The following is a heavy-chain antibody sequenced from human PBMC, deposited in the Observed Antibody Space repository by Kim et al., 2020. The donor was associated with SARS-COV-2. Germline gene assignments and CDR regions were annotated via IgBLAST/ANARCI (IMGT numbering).Heavy chain of an antibody. CDR3: ARPYCSGGSCYPGYFDY. Sequence: SETLSLTCTVSGGSISSSSYYWGWIRQPPGKGLEWIGSIYYSGSTYYNPSLKSRVTISVDTSKNQFSLKLSSVTAADTAVYYCARPYCSGGSCYPGYFDYWGQGTLVTASS. D-gene: IGHD2-15*01. CDR1: GGSISSSSYY. J-gene: IGHJ4*02. CDR2: IYYSGST. V-gene: IGHV4-39*01.